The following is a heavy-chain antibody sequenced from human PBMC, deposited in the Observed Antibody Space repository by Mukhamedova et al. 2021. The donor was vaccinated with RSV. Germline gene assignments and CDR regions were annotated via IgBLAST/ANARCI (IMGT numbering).Heavy chain of an antibody. V-gene: IGHV3-13*02. J-gene: IGHJ3*02. CDR3: VRVSSSAFDI. Sequence: YQRRVHGRFTISRENTKNSLYLQMDSLRAGDTAIYYCVRVSSSAFDIWGQGTMVTVSS.